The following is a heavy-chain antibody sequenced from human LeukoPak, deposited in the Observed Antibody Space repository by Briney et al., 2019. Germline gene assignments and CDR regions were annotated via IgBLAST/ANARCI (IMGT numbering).Heavy chain of an antibody. D-gene: IGHD6-13*01. CDR3: ARCRAAAGYYYYYMDV. CDR2: IWYDGSNK. CDR1: GFTFSSYG. V-gene: IGHV3-33*01. J-gene: IGHJ6*03. Sequence: GGSLRLSCAASGFTFSSYGMHWVRQAPGKGLEWLAVIWYDGSNKYYADSVKGRFTISRDNSKNTLYLQMNSLRAEDTAVYYCARCRAAAGYYYYYMDVWGKGTTVTVSS.